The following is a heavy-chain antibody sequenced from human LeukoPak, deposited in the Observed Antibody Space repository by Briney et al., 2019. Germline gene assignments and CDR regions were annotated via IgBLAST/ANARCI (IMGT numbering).Heavy chain of an antibody. J-gene: IGHJ3*02. CDR1: GDSITGYY. V-gene: IGHV4-39*07. D-gene: IGHD3-10*01. CDR2: FYYTGNT. CDR3: TKSDGYGLIRI. Sequence: SETLSLTCSVSGDSITGYYWGWIRQPPGKGLEWIGNFYYTGNTYYNSSLKSRATISLDTSKNQFSLKVISMTAADTAAYYCTKSDGYGLIRICGRGTMVTVSS.